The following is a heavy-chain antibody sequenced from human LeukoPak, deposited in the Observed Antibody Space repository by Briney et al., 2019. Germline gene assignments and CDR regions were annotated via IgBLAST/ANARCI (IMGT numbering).Heavy chain of an antibody. CDR3: ASSSLVVVVTYGFDI. D-gene: IGHD2-21*01. CDR1: NGPITTTKW. CDR2: ISHTGST. Sequence: SGTLSLTCTVSNGPITTTKWWSWVRPPPGKGLEWIGEISHTGSTNYNPSFNSRVTVSVDKSKNQFSLNLKSVTAADTALYYCASSSLVVVVTYGFDIWGRGTAVTVSS. J-gene: IGHJ3*02. V-gene: IGHV4-4*02.